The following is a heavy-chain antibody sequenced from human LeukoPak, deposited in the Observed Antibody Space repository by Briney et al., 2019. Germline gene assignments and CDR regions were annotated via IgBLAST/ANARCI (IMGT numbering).Heavy chain of an antibody. D-gene: IGHD3-9*01. Sequence: PGGSLRLSCAASGFTFSSYVMHWVRQAPGKGLEWVAVISYDGSNKYYADSVKGRFTISRDNSKNTLYLQMNSLTVEDTAVNYCALDCCTGSRFDHWGQGTLVTVSS. CDR1: GFTFSSYV. V-gene: IGHV3-30*03. J-gene: IGHJ4*02. CDR2: ISYDGSNK. CDR3: ALDCCTGSRFDH.